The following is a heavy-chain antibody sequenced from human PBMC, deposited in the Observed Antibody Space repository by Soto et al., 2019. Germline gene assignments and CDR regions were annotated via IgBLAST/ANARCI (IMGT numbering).Heavy chain of an antibody. J-gene: IGHJ6*02. D-gene: IGHD3-22*01. Sequence: EVQLVESGGGLVQPGGSLRLSCAASGFTFSSYWMSWVRQARGKGLEWVANIKQDGSEKSYVDSVKGRFTISRDNAKNSLYLQMNSLRAEDTAVYYCARFYYDSSGYLPSPYYYYYGMDVWGQGTTVTVSS. CDR3: ARFYYDSSGYLPSPYYYYYGMDV. CDR1: GFTFSSYW. V-gene: IGHV3-7*04. CDR2: IKQDGSEK.